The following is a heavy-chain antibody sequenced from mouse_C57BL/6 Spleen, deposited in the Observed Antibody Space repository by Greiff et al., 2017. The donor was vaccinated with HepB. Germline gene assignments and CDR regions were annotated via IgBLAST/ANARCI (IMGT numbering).Heavy chain of an antibody. D-gene: IGHD1-1*01. CDR3: TRSDGILLRYWYFDV. J-gene: IGHJ1*03. CDR2: IDPETGGT. CDR1: GYTFTDYE. Sequence: QVQLQQSGAELVRPGASVTLSCKASGYTFTDYEMHWVKQTPVHGLEWIGAIDPETGGTAYNQKFKGKAILTADKSSSTAYMELRSLTSEDSAVYYCTRSDGILLRYWYFDVWGTGTTVTVSS. V-gene: IGHV1-15*01.